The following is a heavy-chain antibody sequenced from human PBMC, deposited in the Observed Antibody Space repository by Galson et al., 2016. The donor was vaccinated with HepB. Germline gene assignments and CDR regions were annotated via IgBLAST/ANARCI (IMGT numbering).Heavy chain of an antibody. Sequence: SLRLSCAASGFTFINYSMNWVRQAPGKGLEWVSSISSSSSNIEYADSVKGRFTISRDNARNSLYLQMDSLRGDDTGVYYCARQRRGFRIGWFTVWGQGTLVTVSS. CDR2: ISSSSSNI. J-gene: IGHJ4*02. D-gene: IGHD6-19*01. V-gene: IGHV3-21*04. CDR3: ARQRRGFRIGWFTV. CDR1: GFTFINYS.